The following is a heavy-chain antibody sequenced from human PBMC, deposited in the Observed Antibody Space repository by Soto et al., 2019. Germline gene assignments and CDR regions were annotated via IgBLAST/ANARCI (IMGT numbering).Heavy chain of an antibody. D-gene: IGHD3-10*01. V-gene: IGHV3-30*18. CDR1: GFTFSSYG. J-gene: IGHJ3*02. CDR3: AKDLVSGSGSYYMNAFDI. CDR2: ISYDGSNK. Sequence: QVQLVESGGGVVQPGRSLRLSCAASGFTFSSYGMHWVRQAPGKGLEWVAVISYDGSNKYYADSVKGRFTISRDNSKNTLYLLMNSLRAEDTAVYYCAKDLVSGSGSYYMNAFDIWGQGTMVTVSS.